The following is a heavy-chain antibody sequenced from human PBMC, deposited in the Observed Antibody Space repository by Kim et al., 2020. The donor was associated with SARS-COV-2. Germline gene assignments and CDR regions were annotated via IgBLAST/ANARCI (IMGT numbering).Heavy chain of an antibody. Sequence: SVKVSCKTSGGSFSSFAINWVRQAPRQGLEWMGVIIPIFASANYARKFQDRVTITADESTGTAYMELKTLRSDDTAVYYCARWTTPEYSGYDSAAFDFWGQGTLVTVSS. V-gene: IGHV1-69*13. CDR1: GGSFSSFA. CDR2: IIPIFASA. D-gene: IGHD5-12*01. CDR3: ARWTTPEYSGYDSAAFDF. J-gene: IGHJ4*02.